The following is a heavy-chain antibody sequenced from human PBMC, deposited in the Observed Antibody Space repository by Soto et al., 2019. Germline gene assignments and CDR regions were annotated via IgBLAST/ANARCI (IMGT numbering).Heavy chain of an antibody. CDR2: IYHSGST. CDR1: GGSIRSSNW. CDR3: AGSSSAYSYYYYYGMDV. V-gene: IGHV4-4*02. J-gene: IGHJ6*02. Sequence: SETLSLTCAVSGGSIRSSNWWSWVRQTPGKGLEWIGEIYHSGSTNYNPSLKSRVTISVDKSKNQLSLKLSSVTAADTTVYYCAGSSSAYSYYYYYGMDVWGQGITVTDYS. D-gene: IGHD6-6*01.